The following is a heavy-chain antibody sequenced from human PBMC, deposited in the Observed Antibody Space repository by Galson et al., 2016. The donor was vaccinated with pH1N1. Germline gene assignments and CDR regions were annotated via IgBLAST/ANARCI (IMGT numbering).Heavy chain of an antibody. CDR1: GDFISSGDYF. V-gene: IGHV4-30-4*08. J-gene: IGHJ4*02. D-gene: IGHD3-9*01. CDR3: ARGRDYDILTGSSYYFDY. Sequence: TLSLTCAVSGDFISSGDYFWSWIRQPPGKGLEWIGYIYYSGNTFYNPSLKSRVTISLDTSKTQFSLKLSSLTATDTAIYYCARGRDYDILTGSSYYFDYWGQGTLVTVSS. CDR2: IYYSGNT.